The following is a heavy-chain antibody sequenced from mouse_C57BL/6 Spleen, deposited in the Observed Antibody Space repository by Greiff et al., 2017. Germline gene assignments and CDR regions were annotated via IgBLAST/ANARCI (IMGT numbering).Heavy chain of an antibody. CDR1: GYAFSSYW. D-gene: IGHD2-4*01. J-gene: IGHJ4*01. CDR2: IYPGAGDT. CDR3: ARGDDYDCAMDY. V-gene: IGHV1-80*01. Sequence: VQLQQSGAELVKPGASVKISCKASGYAFSSYWMNWVKQRPGKGLEWIGQIYPGAGDTNYNGKFKGKATLTADKSSSTAYLQLSSLTSEDSAVDFCARGDDYDCAMDYWGQGTSVTVSS.